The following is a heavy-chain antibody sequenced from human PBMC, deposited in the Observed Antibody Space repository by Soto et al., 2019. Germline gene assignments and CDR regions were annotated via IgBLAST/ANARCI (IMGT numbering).Heavy chain of an antibody. Sequence: QVQLVQSGAEVKKPGSSVKVSCKASGGTFSSYAISWVRQAPGQGLEWMGGVIPIFGTANYAEKFQGRVKNTGDESTNTAYMELSRLKSEGTAGFFCAGGTKVVVNSSWGQGNLVTVSS. CDR2: VIPIFGTA. D-gene: IGHD2-21*01. CDR1: GGTFSSYA. J-gene: IGHJ5*02. CDR3: AGGTKVVVNSS. V-gene: IGHV1-69*01.